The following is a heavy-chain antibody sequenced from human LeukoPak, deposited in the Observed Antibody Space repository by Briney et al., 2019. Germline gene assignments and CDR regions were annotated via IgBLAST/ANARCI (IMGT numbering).Heavy chain of an antibody. CDR2: LGGSGGSI. V-gene: IGHV3-23*01. Sequence: GGSLRLSCAASGFTFNNYTMSWVRQAPGKGLEWVSGLGGSGGSINYADSVKGRFTISRDNSKNTLYLQMNSLRAEDTAVYWCAKGVDGYCSSDSCYAYDCWGQGTLVTVSS. D-gene: IGHD2-2*01. CDR3: AKGVDGYCSSDSCYAYDC. CDR1: GFTFNNYT. J-gene: IGHJ4*02.